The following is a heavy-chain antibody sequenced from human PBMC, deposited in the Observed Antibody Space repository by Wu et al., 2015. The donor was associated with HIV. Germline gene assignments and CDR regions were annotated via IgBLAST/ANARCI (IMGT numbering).Heavy chain of an antibody. CDR2: ISAYDGNT. Sequence: QIQLVQSGPEVKRPGASVKVSCKASGYSFTNYGINWVRQAPGHGLEWLGWISAYDGNTNYPQRFQGRVTVTTDTSTNTAYMELRSLTSDDTALYYCARTTGWYSDFWGHGTLVTVSS. CDR3: ARTTGWYSDF. V-gene: IGHV1-18*01. D-gene: IGHD1-26*01. CDR1: GYSFTNYG. J-gene: IGHJ4*01.